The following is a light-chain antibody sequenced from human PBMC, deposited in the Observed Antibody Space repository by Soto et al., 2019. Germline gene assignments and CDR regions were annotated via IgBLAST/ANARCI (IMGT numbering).Light chain of an antibody. V-gene: IGKV1-33*01. Sequence: DIQMTQSPSSLSASVGGSVTITCQASQNINNYVDWYQQKPGKAPKLLIYDASNLEAGVPSRFRGSGSGTDFTFTISRLQPEDIATYYCQQYENLPTFGQGTRLEIK. CDR3: QQYENLPT. J-gene: IGKJ5*01. CDR2: DAS. CDR1: QNINNY.